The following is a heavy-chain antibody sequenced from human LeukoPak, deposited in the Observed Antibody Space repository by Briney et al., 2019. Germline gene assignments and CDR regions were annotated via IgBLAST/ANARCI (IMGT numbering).Heavy chain of an antibody. V-gene: IGHV4-30-2*01. J-gene: IGHJ2*01. CDR3: ARTSIAARPTDWYFDL. CDR2: IYHSGST. D-gene: IGHD6-6*01. Sequence: SQTLSLTCTVSGGTISSGGYYWSWIRQPPGKGLEWIGYIYHSGSTYYNPSLKSRVTISVDRSKNQFSLKLSSVTAADTAVYYCARTSIAARPTDWYFDLWGRGTLVTVSS. CDR1: GGTISSGGYY.